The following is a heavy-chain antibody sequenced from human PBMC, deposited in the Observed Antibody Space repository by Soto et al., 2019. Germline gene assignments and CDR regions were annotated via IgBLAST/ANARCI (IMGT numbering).Heavy chain of an antibody. D-gene: IGHD3-10*01. CDR1: GFTFSSYG. V-gene: IGHV3-30*03. Sequence: QVQLVESGGGVVQPGRSLRLSCAASGFTFSSYGMHWVRQAPGKGLEWVAVISYDGSNKYYADSVKGRFTISRDNSKNTLYLQMNSLRAEDTAVYYCARDLKKASYLSAGYWGQGTLVTVSS. CDR2: ISYDGSNK. J-gene: IGHJ4*02. CDR3: ARDLKKASYLSAGY.